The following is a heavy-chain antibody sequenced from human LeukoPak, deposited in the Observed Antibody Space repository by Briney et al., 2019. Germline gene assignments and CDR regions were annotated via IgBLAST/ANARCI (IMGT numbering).Heavy chain of an antibody. V-gene: IGHV4-39*01. CDR3: ARRNGAGTFDC. Sequence: SETLSLTCTVSGGSMSSNNDYWGWIRQPPGKGLEWIGTIYYSGSTYHNPSLKSRVTISVDTSKKQFSLKLSSVTAADTAVYYCARRNGAGTFDCWGQGTLVTVSS. CDR2: IYYSGST. CDR1: GGSMSSNNDY. D-gene: IGHD1-1*01. J-gene: IGHJ4*02.